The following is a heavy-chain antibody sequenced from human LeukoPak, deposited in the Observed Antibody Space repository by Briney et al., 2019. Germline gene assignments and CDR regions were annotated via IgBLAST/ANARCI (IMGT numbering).Heavy chain of an antibody. D-gene: IGHD2-15*01. J-gene: IGHJ3*01. Sequence: ASVTVTCKTSGYTFTNYYRHWVRRAPGQGLEWMGKINPSGGSTSYPQKFQGRVTMNRETSTNTVYMELSTLRSEDTAIYYCARGYCSGGGCSVLGAVDGWGQGATLTLSS. CDR3: ARGYCSGGGCSVLGAVDG. CDR1: GYTFTNYY. V-gene: IGHV1-46*01. CDR2: INPSGGST.